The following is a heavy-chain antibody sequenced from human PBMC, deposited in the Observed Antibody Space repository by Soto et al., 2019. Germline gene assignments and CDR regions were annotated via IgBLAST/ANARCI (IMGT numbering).Heavy chain of an antibody. CDR3: ARGLRYFDWLPRGLYYMDV. J-gene: IGHJ6*03. D-gene: IGHD3-9*01. CDR1: GYTFTSYG. V-gene: IGHV1-18*01. Sequence: ASVKVSCKASGYTFTSYGISWVRQAPGQGLEWMGWISAYNGNTNYAQKLQGRVTMTTDTSTSTAYMELRSLGSDDTAVYYCARGLRYFDWLPRGLYYMDVWGKGTTVTVSS. CDR2: ISAYNGNT.